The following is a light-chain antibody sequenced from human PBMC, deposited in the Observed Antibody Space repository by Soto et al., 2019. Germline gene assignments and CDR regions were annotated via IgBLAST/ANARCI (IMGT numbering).Light chain of an antibody. CDR3: PQYDYRPFYT. CDR1: QSVRNS. Sequence: EIVMTQSPATLSVSPGERVTLSCRASQSVRNSLAWYQQKPGQPPRLLIYGASTRATGMPARFSGSGSGTEFPLSISTLQSEDSAIYYWPQYDYRPFYTFGQGTKVEIK. J-gene: IGKJ2*01. CDR2: GAS. V-gene: IGKV3-15*01.